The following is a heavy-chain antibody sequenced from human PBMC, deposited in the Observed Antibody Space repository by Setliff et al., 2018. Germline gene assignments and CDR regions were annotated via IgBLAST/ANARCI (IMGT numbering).Heavy chain of an antibody. J-gene: IGHJ6*03. CDR2: IYYSGST. CDR1: GGSISSSSYY. CDR3: ARAAYYYGSGSFHPYYMDV. Sequence: SETLSLPCTVSGGSISSSSYYWGWIRQPPGKGLEWIGSIYYSGSTYYNPSLKSRVTISVDTSKNQFSLKLSSVTAADTAVYCCARAAYYYGSGSFHPYYMDVWGQGTTVTVSS. V-gene: IGHV4-39*07. D-gene: IGHD3-10*01.